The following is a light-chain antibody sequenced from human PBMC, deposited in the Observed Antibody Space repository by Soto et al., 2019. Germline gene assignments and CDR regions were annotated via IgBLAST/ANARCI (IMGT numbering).Light chain of an antibody. J-gene: IGLJ2*01. CDR2: EVS. CDR1: SSDVGGYNY. Sequence: QSALTQPASVSGSPGQSITISCTGTSSDVGGYNYVSWYQQHPGKAPKLMIYEVSNRPSGVSSRFSASKSGNTASLTISGLRAEDEADYYCSSYTSSNTLLFGGGTQLTVL. CDR3: SSYTSSNTLL. V-gene: IGLV2-14*01.